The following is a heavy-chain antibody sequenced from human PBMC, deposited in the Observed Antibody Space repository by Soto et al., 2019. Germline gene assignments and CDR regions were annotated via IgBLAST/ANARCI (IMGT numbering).Heavy chain of an antibody. D-gene: IGHD2-2*01. CDR1: GFSFSEYG. Sequence: EIQLVESGGGLAQPGGSLRLSCVASGFSFSEYGMSWVRQTPQKTLEWVASISGNKMNTFYPDSVKGRFFIARDNSDNTLHLQLNSLRDDDTAIYYCAKRRLNTITSVSDFWGQGVQVTVSS. CDR2: ISGNKMNT. V-gene: IGHV3-23*04. J-gene: IGHJ1*01. CDR3: AKRRLNTITSVSDF.